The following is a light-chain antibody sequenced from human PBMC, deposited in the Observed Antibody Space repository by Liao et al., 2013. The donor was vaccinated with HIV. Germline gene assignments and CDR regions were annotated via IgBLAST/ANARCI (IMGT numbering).Light chain of an antibody. CDR1: NIGDKG. CDR3: QAWDISTHVV. Sequence: SYVLTQPPSVSLAPGTTARITCEGINIGDKGVHWYRQKPGQAPVMVISYGSERPSGIPERFSGSNSGNTATLTISGTQAMDEADYYCQAWDISTHVVFGGGTKLTVL. CDR2: YGS. J-gene: IGLJ2*01. V-gene: IGLV3-21*01.